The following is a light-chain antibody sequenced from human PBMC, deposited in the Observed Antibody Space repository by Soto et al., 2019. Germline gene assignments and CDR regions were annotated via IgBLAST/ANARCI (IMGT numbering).Light chain of an antibody. V-gene: IGLV2-14*01. CDR1: SNDVGGYNY. J-gene: IGLJ3*02. CDR3: ISYTSSSTWV. Sequence: QSALTQPASVSGSPGQSITISCTGTSNDVGGYNYVSWYQQHPGKVPKLMIYEVSNRPSGVSDRFSGSRSGNTASLTISGLQAVDESDYYCISYTSSSTWVFGGGTKLTVL. CDR2: EVS.